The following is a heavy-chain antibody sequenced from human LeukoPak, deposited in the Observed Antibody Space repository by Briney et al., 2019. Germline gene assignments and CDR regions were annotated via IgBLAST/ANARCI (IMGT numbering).Heavy chain of an antibody. CDR2: ISGSAGST. D-gene: IGHD4-17*01. V-gene: IGHV3-23*01. CDR1: GFTFSSYA. CDR3: AKALSTVTTLNYYYYGMDV. Sequence: GGSLRLSCAASGFTFSSYAMSWVRQAPGKGLEWVSSISGSAGSTYCAYSVKGRCTISRDNPKNTLYLQMNSLRAEDTAVYYCAKALSTVTTLNYYYYGMDVWGQGTTVTVSS. J-gene: IGHJ6*02.